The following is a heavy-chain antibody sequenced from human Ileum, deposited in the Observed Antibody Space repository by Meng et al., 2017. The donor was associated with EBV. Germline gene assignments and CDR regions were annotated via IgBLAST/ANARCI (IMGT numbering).Heavy chain of an antibody. CDR2: ISSSGSPT. V-gene: IGHV3-11*01. Sequence: GPRVESGGGLVKPGGSFRLSCATSGFSVSDYDISWIRQAPGKWLEWIAYISSSGSPTYYVDSVKGRFTISRDNGKNSVYLQMDSLRVEDTAVYYCASLAPWGQGTLVTVSS. J-gene: IGHJ5*02. CDR1: GFSVSDYD. CDR3: ASLAP.